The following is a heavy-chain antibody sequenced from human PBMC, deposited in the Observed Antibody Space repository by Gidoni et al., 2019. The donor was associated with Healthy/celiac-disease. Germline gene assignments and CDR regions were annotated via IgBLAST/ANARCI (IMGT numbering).Heavy chain of an antibody. J-gene: IGHJ6*02. D-gene: IGHD3-10*01. CDR3: ASAHAGYYYYGMDV. V-gene: IGHV3-53*01. Sequence: EVQLVESGGGLIEPGGSLRLSCAAPGFTVSSNYMSWVRQSPGKGLEWVSVIYSGGSTDYADAVKGRITISRDNSKNTLYLKINSLRAEDTAVYYCASAHAGYYYYGMDVWGQGTTVTVSS. CDR2: IYSGGST. CDR1: GFTVSSNY.